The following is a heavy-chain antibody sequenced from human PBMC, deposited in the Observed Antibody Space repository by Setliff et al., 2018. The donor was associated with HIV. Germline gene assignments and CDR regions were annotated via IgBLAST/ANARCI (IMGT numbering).Heavy chain of an antibody. Sequence: ASVKVSCKASGGTFNTYTITWVRQAPGQGLEWMGWINPNSGGTTYAQKFQGRVTMTRDTSISTAYMEVSRLRSDDTAVYYCARDEERRGPPGIWGQGTVVTVSS. CDR3: ARDEERRGPPGI. CDR2: INPNSGGT. CDR1: GGTFNTYT. D-gene: IGHD1-26*01. V-gene: IGHV1-2*02. J-gene: IGHJ3*02.